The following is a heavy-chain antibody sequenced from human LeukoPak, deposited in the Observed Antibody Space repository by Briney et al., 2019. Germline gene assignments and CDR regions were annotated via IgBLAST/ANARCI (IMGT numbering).Heavy chain of an antibody. J-gene: IGHJ5*02. CDR2: IYYSGST. V-gene: IGHV4-31*03. D-gene: IGHD5-18*01. CDR1: GGSISSGGYY. CDR3: TRDSRADDSPLGFDP. Sequence: PSETLSLTCTVSGGSISSGGYYWSWIRQHPGKGLEWIGYIYYSGSTYYNPSLKSRVTISVDTSKNQFSLKLSSVTAADTAVYYCTRDSRADDSPLGFDPWGQGTLVTVSS.